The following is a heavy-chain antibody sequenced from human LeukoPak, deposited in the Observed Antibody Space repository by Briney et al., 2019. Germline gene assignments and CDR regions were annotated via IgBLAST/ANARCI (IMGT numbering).Heavy chain of an antibody. D-gene: IGHD4-17*01. Sequence: GGSLRLSCAASGFTFSSYEMNWVRQAPGKGLEWVAFIRYDGSNKYYADSVKGRFTISRDNSKNTLYLQMNSLRAEDTAVYYCAKYAVTTLDYWGQGTLVTVSS. CDR2: IRYDGSNK. CDR1: GFTFSSYE. CDR3: AKYAVTTLDY. V-gene: IGHV3-30*02. J-gene: IGHJ4*02.